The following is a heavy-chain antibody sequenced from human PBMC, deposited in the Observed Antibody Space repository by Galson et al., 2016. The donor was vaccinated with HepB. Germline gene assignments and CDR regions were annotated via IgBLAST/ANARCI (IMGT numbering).Heavy chain of an antibody. CDR1: GGSVNSATSY. V-gene: IGHV4-61*01. CDR3: ARGHIAVATYGMDF. CDR2: IYYTGSA. J-gene: IGHJ6*02. Sequence: SETLSLTCSVSGGSVNSATSYWYWIRQPPGKGLEYIGFIYYTGSANYNPSLKSRVTISIDTSKNQFSLKLRSVTTADSAVYYCARGHIAVATYGMDFWGQGTTVTVSS. D-gene: IGHD6-19*01.